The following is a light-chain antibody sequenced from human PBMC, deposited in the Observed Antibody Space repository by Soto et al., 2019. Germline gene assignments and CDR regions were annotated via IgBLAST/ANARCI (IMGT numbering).Light chain of an antibody. CDR1: QGLSKN. J-gene: IGKJ1*01. CDR2: GAS. Sequence: EIVLTQSPGTLSLSPGERATLSCRASQGLSKNLAWYQQRPGQAPRLLIYGASIRATGVPDRFSGSGSGADFTLSISRLEPEDFAVYYCQQYGSSPPRTFGQGTKVDIK. V-gene: IGKV3-20*01. CDR3: QQYGSSPPRT.